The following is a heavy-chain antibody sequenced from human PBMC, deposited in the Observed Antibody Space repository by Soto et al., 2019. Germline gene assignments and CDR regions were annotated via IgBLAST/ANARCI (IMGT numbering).Heavy chain of an antibody. CDR2: ISLYSDGT. V-gene: IGHV1-18*01. CDR1: GYTFSNYG. D-gene: IGHD2-2*01. Sequence: ASVKVSCKTSGYTFSNYGITWVRQAPGQPLEWLGWISLYSDGTNYAQKFQGRVSMTTDTSTTTAYMELRSLRSDDTAVYYCARVVPGAEAWFGPWGQGTPVTVSS. J-gene: IGHJ5*02. CDR3: ARVVPGAEAWFGP.